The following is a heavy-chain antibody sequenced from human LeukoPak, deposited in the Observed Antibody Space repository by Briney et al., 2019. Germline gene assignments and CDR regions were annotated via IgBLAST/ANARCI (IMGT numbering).Heavy chain of an antibody. J-gene: IGHJ4*02. CDR3: AKDVLYYYDSSGYIDY. CDR1: GFTFDDYV. CDR2: ISWNSGSI. V-gene: IGHV3-9*03. D-gene: IGHD3-22*01. Sequence: GGSLRLSCAASGFTFDDYVMHWVRQAPGKGLEWVSGISWNSGSIGYADSVKGRFTISRDNAKNSLYLQMNSLRAEDMALYYCAKDVLYYYDSSGYIDYWGQGTLVTVSS.